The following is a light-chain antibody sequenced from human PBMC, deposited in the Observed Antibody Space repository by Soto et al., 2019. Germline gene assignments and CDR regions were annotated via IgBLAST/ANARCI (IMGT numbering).Light chain of an antibody. V-gene: IGLV2-14*01. CDR1: KYDLGAYNF. J-gene: IGLJ1*01. CDR2: EVS. Sequence: QSALAQPASVSGSPGQPITISCTGTKYDLGAYNFVSWYQQHPGKAPKLMIYEVSNRPSGVSNRFSGSKSGSTASLTISGLQTEDEADYYCSSYSSSSTPYVFGTGTKVTVL. CDR3: SSYSSSSTPYV.